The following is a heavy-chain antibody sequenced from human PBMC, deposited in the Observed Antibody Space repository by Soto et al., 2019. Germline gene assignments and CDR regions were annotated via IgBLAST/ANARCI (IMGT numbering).Heavy chain of an antibody. CDR3: AIFLITGSQSSGGLYYFAS. V-gene: IGHV4-34*01. D-gene: IGHD3-10*01. CDR1: GGSFSGYI. Sequence: SETLYLTCDVYGGSFSGYIWTWIRQTPGKGLQWIGQINHSGSANYNPSLKSRVTISVHTSNSQFSLELSSVTAADTAVYYCAIFLITGSQSSGGLYYFASLGQATLVT. CDR2: INHSGSA. J-gene: IGHJ4*02.